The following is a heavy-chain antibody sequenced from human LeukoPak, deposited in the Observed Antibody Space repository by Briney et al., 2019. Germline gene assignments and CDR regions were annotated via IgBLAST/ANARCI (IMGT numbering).Heavy chain of an antibody. J-gene: IGHJ4*02. CDR2: IDPTNSVT. CDR3: ARFAVLPDCSGGSCGFDS. Sequence: GASVKVSCKASGHTFTSYYFNWVRQAPGQGLEWMGIIDPTNSVTTYARKFQGRVTMTRDTSTSTVYMDLSSLRAEDTAVYFCARFAVLPDCSGGSCGFDSWGQGTLVTVSS. V-gene: IGHV1-46*01. CDR1: GHTFTSYY. D-gene: IGHD2-15*01.